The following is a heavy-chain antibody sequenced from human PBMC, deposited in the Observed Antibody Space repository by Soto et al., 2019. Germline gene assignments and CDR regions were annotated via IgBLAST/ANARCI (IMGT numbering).Heavy chain of an antibody. CDR2: IWYDGSNK. CDR3: ARSVGIYYDSSGYYPYYFDY. CDR1: GFTFSSYG. Sequence: GGSLRLSCAASGFTFSSYGMHWVRQAPGKGLEWVAVIWYDGSNKYYADSMKGRFTISRDNSKNTLYLQMNSLRAEDTAVYYCARSVGIYYDSSGYYPYYFDYWGQGTLVTVSS. D-gene: IGHD3-22*01. V-gene: IGHV3-33*01. J-gene: IGHJ4*02.